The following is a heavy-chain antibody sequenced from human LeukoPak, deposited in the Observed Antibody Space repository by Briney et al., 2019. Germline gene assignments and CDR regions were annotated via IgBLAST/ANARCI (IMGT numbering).Heavy chain of an antibody. D-gene: IGHD2-15*01. CDR1: GFTFSTYW. CDR3: TRDTGCSGGTCYSFYDS. Sequence: PGGSLRLSCAASGFTFSTYWMTWVRQAPGKGLEWVANIKEDGSEKYYVDSVKGRFTISRDNAKNSLYLQMNTLRAEDTAVYYCTRDTGCSGGTCYSFYDSWGQGILVTVSS. J-gene: IGHJ4*02. V-gene: IGHV3-7*01. CDR2: IKEDGSEK.